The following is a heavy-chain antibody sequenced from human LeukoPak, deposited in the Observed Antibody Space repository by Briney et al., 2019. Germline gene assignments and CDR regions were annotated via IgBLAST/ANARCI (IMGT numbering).Heavy chain of an antibody. CDR2: IYYSGST. CDR3: ARAAWGGTYFDY. J-gene: IGHJ4*02. D-gene: IGHD3-16*01. Sequence: SETLSLTCTVSGGSISSYYWSWIRQPPGKGLERIGYIYYSGSTNYNPSLKSRVTISVDTSKNQFSLKLSSVTAAGTAVYYCARAAWGGTYFDYWGQGTLVTVSS. CDR1: GGSISSYY. V-gene: IGHV4-59*01.